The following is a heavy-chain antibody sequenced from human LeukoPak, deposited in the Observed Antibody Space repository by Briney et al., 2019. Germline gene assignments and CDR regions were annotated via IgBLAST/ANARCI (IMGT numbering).Heavy chain of an antibody. J-gene: IGHJ4*02. CDR1: GYTFTSNG. CDR2: FSAYDGNT. CDR3: AISLGRFLEWLLSPFDY. V-gene: IGHV1-18*01. Sequence: ASVKVSCTASGYTFTSNGITWVRQAPGQGLEWMGWFSAYDGNTNSAQKLQGRLTMTTDTSTSTAYMELRSLRSDDTAVYYCAISLGRFLEWLLSPFDYWGQGTLVTVSS. D-gene: IGHD3-3*01.